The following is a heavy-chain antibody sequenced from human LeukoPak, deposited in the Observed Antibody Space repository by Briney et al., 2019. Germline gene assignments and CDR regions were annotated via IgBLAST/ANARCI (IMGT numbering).Heavy chain of an antibody. D-gene: IGHD6-13*01. J-gene: IGHJ4*02. V-gene: IGHV4-39*01. Sequence: SDTLSLLCSVSVGSISSSSYYWGWSRQPPGEVLVWNGSIYYRGSTYYTPSLKSRVTISVDTSKNQFSLKLSSVTAADTAVYYCATYSSSWWEYYFDYWGEGTLVTVSS. CDR3: ATYSSSWWEYYFDY. CDR1: VGSISSSSYY. CDR2: IYYRGST.